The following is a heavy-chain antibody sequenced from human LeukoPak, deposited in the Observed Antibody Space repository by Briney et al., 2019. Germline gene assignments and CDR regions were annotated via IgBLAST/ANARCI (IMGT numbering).Heavy chain of an antibody. Sequence: ASVKVSCKASGYTFTGYYMHWVRQAPRQGLEWMGWINPNSGGTNYAQKFQGRVTMTRDTSISTAYMELSRLRSDDTAVYYCARDGGSYYPYYFDYWGQGTLVTVSS. CDR2: INPNSGGT. CDR1: GYTFTGYY. V-gene: IGHV1-2*02. J-gene: IGHJ4*02. D-gene: IGHD1-26*01. CDR3: ARDGGSYYPYYFDY.